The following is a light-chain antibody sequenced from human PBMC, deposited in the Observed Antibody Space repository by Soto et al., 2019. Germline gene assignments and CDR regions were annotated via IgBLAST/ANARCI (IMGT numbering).Light chain of an antibody. V-gene: IGLV2-14*01. CDR3: SSCLGRSTLSGV. CDR2: DVS. J-gene: IGLJ1*01. Sequence: QSALTQPASVSGSPGQSITVSCTGTTSDVGGYDYVAWYQQHPGKAPKLMIYDVSSRPSGVSNRFSGSKSGNTASLTISGLQAEDEADYYCSSCLGRSTLSGVFGTGTKVTVL. CDR1: TSDVGGYDY.